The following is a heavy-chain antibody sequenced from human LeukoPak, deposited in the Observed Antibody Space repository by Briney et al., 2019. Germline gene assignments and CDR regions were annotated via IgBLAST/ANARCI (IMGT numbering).Heavy chain of an antibody. J-gene: IGHJ5*02. D-gene: IGHD2-2*01. CDR1: GYNFPNFW. CDR2: IYPADPDT. Sequence: GDSLKISCKASGYNFPNFWIGWVRQMPGKGLEWMAIIYPADPDTRYSPSFEGQVTISADSSINTAYLQWRSLKASDSAMYYCATPYSTSGGACGQGTLVTVSS. CDR3: ATPYSTSGGA. V-gene: IGHV5-51*01.